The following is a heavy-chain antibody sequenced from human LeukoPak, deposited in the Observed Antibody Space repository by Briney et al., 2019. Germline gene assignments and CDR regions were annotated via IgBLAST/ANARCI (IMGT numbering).Heavy chain of an antibody. V-gene: IGHV5-51*01. CDR2: IYPGDSDT. D-gene: IGHD3-22*01. CDR3: ARRLMYYYDSSGYDVAFDI. J-gene: IGHJ3*02. CDR1: GYRFTNYW. Sequence: GESLKISCKVSGYRFTNYWIGWVPQIPGKGLEWMGVIYPGDSDTIHSPSFQGQVTISADKSIITAYLQWSSLKASDTAMYYCARRLMYYYDSSGYDVAFDIWGQGTMVTVSS.